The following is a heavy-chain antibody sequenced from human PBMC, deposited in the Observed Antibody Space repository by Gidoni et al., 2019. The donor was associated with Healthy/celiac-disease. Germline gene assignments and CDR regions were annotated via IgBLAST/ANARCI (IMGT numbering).Heavy chain of an antibody. D-gene: IGHD4-17*01. J-gene: IGHJ4*02. Sequence: QVQLLESGGGVLQPWGSLRLSCVAPGLTFSSYGMRWVRQAPGKGLEWVAVIWDDESNKYYADYVKGRFTISRDNSKNTLYLQMNSLRAEDTAVYYCARGVLTGDGDHDAFDYWGQGTLVTVSS. CDR3: ARGVLTGDGDHDAFDY. V-gene: IGHV3-33*01. CDR2: IWDDESNK. CDR1: GLTFSSYG.